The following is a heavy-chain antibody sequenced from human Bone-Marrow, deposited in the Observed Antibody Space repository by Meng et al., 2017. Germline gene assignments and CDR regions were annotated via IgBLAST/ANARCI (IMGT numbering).Heavy chain of an antibody. V-gene: IGHV1-69*06. CDR1: GGTFSSYA. Sequence: SVKVSCKASGGTFSSYAISWVRQAPGQGLEWMGGIIPIFGTANYAQKFQGRVTITADKSTSTAYMELSSLRSEDTAVYYCARDPEQWLVLRYFQHWGQGTRVTGAS. D-gene: IGHD6-19*01. CDR2: IIPIFGTA. J-gene: IGHJ1*01. CDR3: ARDPEQWLVLRYFQH.